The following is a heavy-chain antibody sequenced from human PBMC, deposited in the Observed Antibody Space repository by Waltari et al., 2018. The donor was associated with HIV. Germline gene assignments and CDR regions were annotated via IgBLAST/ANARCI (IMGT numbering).Heavy chain of an antibody. CDR3: ARRHRFYGSEQSRYFYFGMDV. D-gene: IGHD3-16*02. J-gene: IGHJ6*02. Sequence: EVQLVESGGNLTRPGGSLRLSCVGSGFIVSDNYLSWVRQAPGKGPRWVSVLYSNGNTLYGGSVKGRFTIFRDNSKDTLYLQMSTLMGDDSAVYYCARRHRFYGSEQSRYFYFGMDVWGQGTTVTVSS. V-gene: IGHV3-53*01. CDR1: GFIVSDNY. CDR2: LYSNGNT.